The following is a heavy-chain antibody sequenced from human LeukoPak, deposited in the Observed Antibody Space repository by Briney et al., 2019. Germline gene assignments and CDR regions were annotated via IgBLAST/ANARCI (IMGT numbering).Heavy chain of an antibody. CDR1: GFTFSSYA. J-gene: IGHJ6*02. V-gene: IGHV3-23*01. CDR2: ISGSGGST. CDR3: AKYAGPGVLVGMDV. D-gene: IGHD3-3*01. Sequence: PGGSLRLSCAASGFTFSSYAMSWVRQAPGKGLEWVSAISGSGGSTCYADSVKGRFTISRDNSKNTLYLQMNSLRAEDTAVYYCAKYAGPGVLVGMDVWGQGTTVTVSS.